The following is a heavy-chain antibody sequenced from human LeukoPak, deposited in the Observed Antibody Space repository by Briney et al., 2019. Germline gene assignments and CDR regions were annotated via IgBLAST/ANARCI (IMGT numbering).Heavy chain of an antibody. CDR3: ARGQRGLPY. CDR1: GGSISGDY. J-gene: IGHJ4*02. Sequence: PSETLSLTCAVSGGSISGDYWSWIRQPPGKGLEWIGYISYSGSTDYNPSLKSRVTISIDTSRNQCSLKLSSVTAADTALYYCARGQRGLPYWGQGTLVTVSS. V-gene: IGHV4-59*01. D-gene: IGHD3/OR15-3a*01. CDR2: ISYSGST.